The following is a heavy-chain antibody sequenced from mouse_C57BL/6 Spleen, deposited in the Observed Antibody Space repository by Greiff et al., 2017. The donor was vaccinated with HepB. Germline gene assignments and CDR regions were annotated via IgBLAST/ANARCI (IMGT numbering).Heavy chain of an antibody. Sequence: QVQLQQPGAELVKPGASVKLSCKASGYTFTSYWMQWVKQRPGQGLEWIGEIDPSDSYTNYNQKFKGKATLTVDTSSSTAYMQLSSLTSEDSAVYYCASKGGGYEAWFAYWGQGTLVTVSA. CDR3: ASKGGGYEAWFAY. CDR2: IDPSDSYT. CDR1: GYTFTSYW. D-gene: IGHD2-2*01. V-gene: IGHV1-50*01. J-gene: IGHJ3*01.